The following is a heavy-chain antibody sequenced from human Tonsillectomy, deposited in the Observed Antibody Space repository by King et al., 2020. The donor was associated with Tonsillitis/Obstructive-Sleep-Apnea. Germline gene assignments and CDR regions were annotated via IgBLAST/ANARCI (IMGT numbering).Heavy chain of an antibody. J-gene: IGHJ3*02. V-gene: IGHV3-74*01. D-gene: IGHD2/OR15-2a*01. CDR2: INSDESST. CDR3: TRVVSGLPFDI. Sequence: VQLLESGGGLVQPGGSLRLSCAASGFTFSSYWMHWVRQVPGKGLVWVSRINSDESSTSYADSVKGRFTISRANAKNTLYLQMNGLRAEDTAVYYCTRVVSGLPFDIWGQGTMVTVSS. CDR1: GFTFSSYW.